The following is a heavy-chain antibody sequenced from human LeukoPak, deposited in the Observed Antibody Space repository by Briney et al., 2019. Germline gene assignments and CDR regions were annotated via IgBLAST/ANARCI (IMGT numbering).Heavy chain of an antibody. CDR1: GFTLGDYG. V-gene: IGHV3-49*04. D-gene: IGHD3-22*01. CDR2: IRSKRSGGT. CDR3: NRWHISGVNYSNV. J-gene: IGHJ4*02. Sequence: PGGSLRLSCSASGFTLGDYGINWVRQAPGKGLEWVGFIRSKRSGGTEYGASVKGRVSISRDESKSIAYLEMDSLKTEDTAVYYCNRWHISGVNYSNVWGPGTLVTVSS.